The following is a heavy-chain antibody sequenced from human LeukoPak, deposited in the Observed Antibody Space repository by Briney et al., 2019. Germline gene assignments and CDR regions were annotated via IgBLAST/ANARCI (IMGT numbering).Heavy chain of an antibody. V-gene: IGHV3-48*04. CDR1: GFTFGSYS. D-gene: IGHD4-17*01. Sequence: GGSLRLSCAASGFTFGSYSMNWVRQAPGKGLEWVSYISSSSSTIYYAGSVKGRFTISRDNAKNTLDLQMNSLRAEDTAVYYCARGGYGAYMGWGQGMLVTVSS. CDR2: ISSSSSTI. J-gene: IGHJ4*02. CDR3: ARGGYGAYMG.